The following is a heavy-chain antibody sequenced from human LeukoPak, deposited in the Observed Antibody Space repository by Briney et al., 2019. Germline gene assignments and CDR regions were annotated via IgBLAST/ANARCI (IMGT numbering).Heavy chain of an antibody. J-gene: IGHJ5*02. CDR1: GFNFSNYD. Sequence: PGGSLRLSCAASGFNFSNYDMHRVRQAPGKGLEWVAFIRYDGSDKYYADSVKGRFTISRDNSKNTLYLQMNSLRTEDTAVYYCAKGDTSWGQGTLVTVSS. CDR3: AKGDTS. CDR2: IRYDGSDK. D-gene: IGHD2-21*02. V-gene: IGHV3-30*02.